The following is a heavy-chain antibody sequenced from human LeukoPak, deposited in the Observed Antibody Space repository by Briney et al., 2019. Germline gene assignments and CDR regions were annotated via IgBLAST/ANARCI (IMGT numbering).Heavy chain of an antibody. V-gene: IGHV3-33*01. D-gene: IGHD6-19*01. J-gene: IGHJ3*02. CDR3: ARAAGIAVAGTGPGAFDI. CDR2: IWYDGSIK. CDR1: GFTFTNYG. Sequence: GRSLRLSCAASGFTFTNYGMHWVRQAPGKGLEWVAVIWYDGSIKYYADSVKGRFTISRDNPKNTLYLQMNSLRAEDTAVYYCARAAGIAVAGTGPGAFDIWGQGTMVTVSS.